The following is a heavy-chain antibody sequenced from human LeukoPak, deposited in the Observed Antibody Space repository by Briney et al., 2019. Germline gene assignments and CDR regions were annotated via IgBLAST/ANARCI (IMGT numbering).Heavy chain of an antibody. CDR2: ISTSTSVT. D-gene: IGHD4-17*01. CDR1: GFTFSTYN. CDR3: AREIGVTTPHNFDY. Sequence: GGSLRLSCAASGFTFSTYNMDWVRQAPGKGLEWVSFISTSTSVTQYADSVKGRFTISRDNAKNSLFLQMNSLRADDTAVYYCAREIGVTTPHNFDYWGQGTLVTVSS. V-gene: IGHV3-48*04. J-gene: IGHJ4*02.